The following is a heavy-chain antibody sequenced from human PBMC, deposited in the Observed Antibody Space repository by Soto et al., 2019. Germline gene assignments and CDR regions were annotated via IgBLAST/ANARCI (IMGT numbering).Heavy chain of an antibody. J-gene: IGHJ4*02. CDR3: TRDESIGSPFDY. Sequence: GGSLRLSCTASGFTFGDYAMSWFRQAPGKGLEWVGFIRGKAYGGTTEYAASVKGRFTISRDDSKSIAYLQMNSLKTEDTAVYYCTRDESIGSPFDYWGQGTLVTVSS. D-gene: IGHD3-3*02. V-gene: IGHV3-49*03. CDR2: IRGKAYGGTT. CDR1: GFTFGDYA.